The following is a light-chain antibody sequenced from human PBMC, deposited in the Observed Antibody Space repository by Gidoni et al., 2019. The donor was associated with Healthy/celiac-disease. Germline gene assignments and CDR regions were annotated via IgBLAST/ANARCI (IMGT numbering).Light chain of an antibody. CDR2: DVS. Sequence: QSALPQPRSVSGSPGQSATLACTGTSSDVGGYNYVSWYHQHPGKAPKLMIYDVSKRPSGVPDRFSGSKSGNTASLTISGLQAEDEADYYCCSYAGSYTSYVFGTGTKVTVL. V-gene: IGLV2-11*01. CDR1: SSDVGGYNY. CDR3: CSYAGSYTSYV. J-gene: IGLJ1*01.